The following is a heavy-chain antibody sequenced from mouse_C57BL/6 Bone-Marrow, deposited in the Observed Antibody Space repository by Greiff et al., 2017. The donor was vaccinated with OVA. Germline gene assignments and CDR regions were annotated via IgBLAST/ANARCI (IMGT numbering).Heavy chain of an antibody. J-gene: IGHJ2*01. CDR2: IYPGSGST. Sequence: QVHVKQSGAELVKPGASVKMSCKASGYTFTSYWITWVKQRPGQGLEWIGDIYPGSGSTNYNEKFKSKATLTVDTSSSTAYMQLSSLTSEDSAVYYCARRARDYWGQGTTLTVSS. V-gene: IGHV1-55*01. D-gene: IGHD3-3*01. CDR1: GYTFTSYW. CDR3: ARRARDY.